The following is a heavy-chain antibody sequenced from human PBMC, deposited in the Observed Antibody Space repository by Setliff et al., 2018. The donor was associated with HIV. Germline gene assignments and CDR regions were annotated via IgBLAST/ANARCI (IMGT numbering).Heavy chain of an antibody. D-gene: IGHD1-26*01. V-gene: IGHV1-8*02. CDR2: LNTNSGNR. CDR1: GYTFASHD. Sequence: GASVKVSCKASGYTFASHDINWVRQATGQGLEWMGWLNTNSGNRAYAQKFQGRVTMARDTFTSTVYMDLSSLRSEDTAVYYCARGGHYSGSYLPRDYYMDVWGKGTTVTVSS. J-gene: IGHJ6*03. CDR3: ARGGHYSGSYLPRDYYMDV.